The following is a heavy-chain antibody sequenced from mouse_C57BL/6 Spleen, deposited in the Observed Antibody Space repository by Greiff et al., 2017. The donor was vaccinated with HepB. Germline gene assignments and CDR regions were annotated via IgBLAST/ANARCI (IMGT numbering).Heavy chain of an antibody. CDR3: ASHYYGSSPVAY. Sequence: QVQLQQSGPGLVQPSQSLSITCTVSGFSLTSYGVHWVRQSPGKGLEWLGVIWSGGSTDYNAAFISRLSISKDNSKSQVFFKMNSLQADDTAIYYCASHYYGSSPVAYWGQGTLVTVSA. J-gene: IGHJ3*01. V-gene: IGHV2-2*01. CDR2: IWSGGST. D-gene: IGHD1-1*01. CDR1: GFSLTSYG.